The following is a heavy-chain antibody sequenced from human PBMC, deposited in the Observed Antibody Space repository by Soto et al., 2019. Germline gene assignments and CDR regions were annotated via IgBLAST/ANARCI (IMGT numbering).Heavy chain of an antibody. CDR2: ISGNGGNT. V-gene: IGHV3-23*01. CDR1: GFTFSTYA. Sequence: GGSLRLSCAASGFTFSTYAMTWVRQAPGKGLEWVSAISGNGGNTYYADSMKGRFTISRDNSKNTLYLQISSLRAEDTAVYYCAKGSGPQRYYGMEVWGQGTTVTVSS. D-gene: IGHD2-15*01. J-gene: IGHJ6*02. CDR3: AKGSGPQRYYGMEV.